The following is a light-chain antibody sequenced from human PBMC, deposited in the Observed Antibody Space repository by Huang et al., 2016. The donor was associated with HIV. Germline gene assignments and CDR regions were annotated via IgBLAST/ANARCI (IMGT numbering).Light chain of an antibody. CDR2: GAS. Sequence: IVMTQSPATLSVSPGERATLSCRASQSVSSNLAWYQQKPGQAPRLLIYGASTRATGIPARVSGRGSGTEFTLTISSLQSEDFALYYCQQYNNWPRTFGQGTKVEIK. J-gene: IGKJ1*01. CDR1: QSVSSN. V-gene: IGKV3-15*01. CDR3: QQYNNWPRT.